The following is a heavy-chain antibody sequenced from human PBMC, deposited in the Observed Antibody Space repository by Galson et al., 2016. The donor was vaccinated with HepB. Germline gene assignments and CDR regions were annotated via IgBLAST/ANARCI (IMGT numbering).Heavy chain of an antibody. CDR3: AKESCSWSIFDI. J-gene: IGHJ3*02. V-gene: IGHV3-43*01. CDR2: IYWDGSGT. Sequence: SLRLSCAASGFTFNDYTMHWVRQAPGKGLEWVSLIYWDGSGTYYTDSVKGRFTISRDNSKNSLYLQMNRMRTEDTALYYCAKESCSWSIFDIWGHGTMVTVSS. CDR1: GFTFNDYT. D-gene: IGHD6-13*01.